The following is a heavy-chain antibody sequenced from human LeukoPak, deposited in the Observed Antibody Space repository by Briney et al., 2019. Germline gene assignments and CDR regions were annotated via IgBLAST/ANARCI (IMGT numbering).Heavy chain of an antibody. J-gene: IGHJ4*02. Sequence: GESLKISCKGSGYCFISYWIGWVRQMPGKGLEWMGSIYPSDSNTRYSPSFQGQVTISADKSISTAYLQWSNLKASDTAMYYCARFDSYGYWSVYWGQGTLVTVSS. D-gene: IGHD5-18*01. CDR3: ARFDSYGYWSVY. CDR1: GYCFISYW. CDR2: IYPSDSNT. V-gene: IGHV5-51*01.